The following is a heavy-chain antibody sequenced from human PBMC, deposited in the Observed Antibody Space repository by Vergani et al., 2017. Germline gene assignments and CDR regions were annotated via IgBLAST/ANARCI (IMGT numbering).Heavy chain of an antibody. D-gene: IGHD3-16*01. CDR1: GYSFTSYW. Sequence: EVQLVQSGADVKTPGESLRIPCKLSGYSFTSYWISWVRQMPGKGLEWMGWSDPSDSYTNYSPSFQGHVTISDDKSISTAYLQWSSLKASDTAMYYCARGDRLGLDYFDCWGQGTLVTVSS. CDR3: ARGDRLGLDYFDC. CDR2: SDPSDSYT. V-gene: IGHV5-10-1*03. J-gene: IGHJ4*02.